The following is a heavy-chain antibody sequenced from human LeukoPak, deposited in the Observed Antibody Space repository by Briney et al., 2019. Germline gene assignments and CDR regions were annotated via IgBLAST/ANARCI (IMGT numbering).Heavy chain of an antibody. J-gene: IGHJ4*02. Sequence: SETLSLTCTVSGGSISSSSYYWGWIRQPPGKGLEWIGSIYYSGSTYYNPSLKSRLTISVGTSKNQFSLKLRSVTAADTAVYYCARHRSNYYGSGISYFDYWGQGTLVTVSS. V-gene: IGHV4-39*01. D-gene: IGHD3-10*01. CDR1: GGSISSSSYY. CDR3: ARHRSNYYGSGISYFDY. CDR2: IYYSGST.